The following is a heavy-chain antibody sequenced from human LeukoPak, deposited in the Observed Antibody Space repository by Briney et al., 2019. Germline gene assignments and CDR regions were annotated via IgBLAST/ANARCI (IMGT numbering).Heavy chain of an antibody. CDR3: TTDTTTADDALDI. J-gene: IGHJ3*02. Sequence: PGGSLRLSCAASGFTFSNAWMRWVRQAPGKGLEWVGRIKSKTDGGTTDYAAHVKGRFTISRDDSKNTLYLQMNSLKTEDTAVYYCTTDTTTADDALDIWGQGTMVTVSS. CDR1: GFTFSNAW. D-gene: IGHD1-1*01. V-gene: IGHV3-15*01. CDR2: IKSKTDGGTT.